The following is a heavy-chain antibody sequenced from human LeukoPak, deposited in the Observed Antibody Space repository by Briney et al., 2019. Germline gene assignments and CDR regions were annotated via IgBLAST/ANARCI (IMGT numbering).Heavy chain of an antibody. CDR1: GFTFDDYA. J-gene: IGHJ4*02. CDR3: AREDTAQKGKDY. V-gene: IGHV3-9*01. CDR2: ISWNSGSI. D-gene: IGHD2-15*01. Sequence: PGRSLRLSCAASGFTFDDYAMHWVRQAPGKGLEWVSGISWNSGSIGYADSVKGRFTISRDNAKNSLYLQMNSLRVEDTAVYYCAREDTAQKGKDYWGQGTLVTVSS.